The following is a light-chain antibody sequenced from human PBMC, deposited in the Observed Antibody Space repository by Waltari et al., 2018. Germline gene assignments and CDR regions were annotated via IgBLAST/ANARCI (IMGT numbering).Light chain of an antibody. J-gene: IGKJ2*01. Sequence: EIALTQHPGTLSLSPGERATLSCRASQSVSSSYLACYQKKPGQAPRLIIYGASSRPTGIPDRFSGSGSGTDFTLTISRLEPEDFAVYYCQQYGSSPETFGQGTKVEIK. V-gene: IGKV3-20*01. CDR1: QSVSSSY. CDR2: GAS. CDR3: QQYGSSPET.